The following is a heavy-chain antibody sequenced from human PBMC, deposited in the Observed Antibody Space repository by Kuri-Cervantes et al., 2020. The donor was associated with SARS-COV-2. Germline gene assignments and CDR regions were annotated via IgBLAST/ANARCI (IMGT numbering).Heavy chain of an antibody. J-gene: IGHJ4*02. CDR1: TLTFTTYW. D-gene: IGHD1-26*01. Sequence: GESLKISCAASTLTFTTYWMTWVRQAPGKGLEWVANIKEDGSEGYYVEFVKGRFTVSRDNAKNSLYLQMNSLRAEDTAVYYCARYIVWSVGATGYFDYWGQGTLVTVSS. CDR3: ARYIVWSVGATGYFDY. CDR2: IKEDGSEG. V-gene: IGHV3-7*03.